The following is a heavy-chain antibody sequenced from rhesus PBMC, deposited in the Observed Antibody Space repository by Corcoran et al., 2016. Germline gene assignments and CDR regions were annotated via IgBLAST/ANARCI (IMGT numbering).Heavy chain of an antibody. CDR3: ARALYYYSGTYYYYFDY. J-gene: IGHJ4*01. CDR1: GGSISDSYR. CDR2: IYGTSTNT. D-gene: IGHD3-16*01. V-gene: IGHV4S10*01. Sequence: QVQLQESGPGVVKPLETLSLTCAVSGGSISDSYRWSWIRQPPGKGLEWIGYIYGTSTNTNYNPSLKSRVTCSKDTSKNQFSLKLTSVTAADTAVYYCARALYYYSGTYYYYFDYWGQGVLVTVSS.